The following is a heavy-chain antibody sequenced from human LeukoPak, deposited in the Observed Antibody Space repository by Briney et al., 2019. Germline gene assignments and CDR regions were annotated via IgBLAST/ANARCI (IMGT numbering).Heavy chain of an antibody. Sequence: GGSLRLSGAAPGFTFSTSAMSGGRQAPGKGLEWGSAFIGGGDRRYYADSVRGRFNTSRDNSKNTLYMQMNSLRAEDTAVYYCAKGSGIAVAGIGGSYFDYWGQGTLVTVSS. D-gene: IGHD6-19*01. CDR1: GFTFSTSA. CDR3: AKGSGIAVAGIGGSYFDY. J-gene: IGHJ4*02. V-gene: IGHV3-23*01. CDR2: FIGGGDRR.